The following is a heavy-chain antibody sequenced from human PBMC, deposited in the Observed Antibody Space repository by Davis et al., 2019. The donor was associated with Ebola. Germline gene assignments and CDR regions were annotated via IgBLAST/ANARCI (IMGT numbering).Heavy chain of an antibody. D-gene: IGHD3-10*01. V-gene: IGHV5-51*01. Sequence: GESLKISCKVSGYTFTSSWIAWVRQMPGRGLEWMAIIYPRDSDTKYHPSFQGQVTVSADKSISTAYLQWSSLKASDTAMYYCARRPGYYGSWGFDPWGQGTLVTVSS. CDR2: IYPRDSDT. CDR3: ARRPGYYGSWGFDP. CDR1: GYTFTSSW. J-gene: IGHJ5*02.